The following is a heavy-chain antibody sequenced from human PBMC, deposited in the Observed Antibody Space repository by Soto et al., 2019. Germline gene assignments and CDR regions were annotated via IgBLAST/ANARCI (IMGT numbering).Heavy chain of an antibody. Sequence: EVQMVESGGGLVQPGGSLRLSCATSGFTFTTYWMHWVRQAPGKGLMWVSRITPAGGSTSYADSVKGRFTISRDNAKNTLYLQMNGLRAEDTAIYYCARDLIIADTPGDDFDYWGQGTLVAVSS. D-gene: IGHD5-12*01. CDR3: ARDLIIADTPGDDFDY. CDR1: GFTFTTYW. V-gene: IGHV3-74*01. CDR2: ITPAGGST. J-gene: IGHJ4*02.